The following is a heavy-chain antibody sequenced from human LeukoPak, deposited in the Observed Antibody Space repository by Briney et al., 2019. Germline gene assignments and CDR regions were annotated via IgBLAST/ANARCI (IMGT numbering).Heavy chain of an antibody. J-gene: IGHJ3*02. CDR2: IIYILRQS. Sequence: SVKVSCKASGGTFSTFAINWVRQAPGQGLEWMGRIIYILRQSNSAQKFQGTVSITADEFTNTAYMELSSLRSEDTAVYYCATGGAYADAFDIWGQGTMVTVSS. CDR1: GGTFSTFA. D-gene: IGHD5-12*01. V-gene: IGHV1-69*11. CDR3: ATGGAYADAFDI.